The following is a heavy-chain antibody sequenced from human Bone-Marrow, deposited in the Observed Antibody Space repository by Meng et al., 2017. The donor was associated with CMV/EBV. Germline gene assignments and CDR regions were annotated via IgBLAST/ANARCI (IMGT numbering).Heavy chain of an antibody. CDR3: ARAPGSSSGWGYYYYGMDV. CDR2: IKQDGSEK. Sequence: GESLKISCAASGFTFSDYYMSWIRQAPGKGLEWVANIKQDGSEKYYVDSVKGRFTISRDNAKNSLYLQMNSLRAEDTAVYYCARAPGSSSGWGYYYYGMDVWGQGTTVTGSS. V-gene: IGHV3-7*01. J-gene: IGHJ6*01. CDR1: GFTFSDYY. D-gene: IGHD6-6*01.